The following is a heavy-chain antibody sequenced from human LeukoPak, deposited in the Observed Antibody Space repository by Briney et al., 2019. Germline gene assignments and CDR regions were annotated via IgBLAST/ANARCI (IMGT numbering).Heavy chain of an antibody. D-gene: IGHD2-15*01. J-gene: IGHJ3*02. V-gene: IGHV3-30*02. CDR1: GFTFSSYG. CDR2: IRYDGSNK. Sequence: TGGSLRLSCAASGFTFSSYGMHWVRQAPGKGLEWVAFIRYDGSNKYYADSVKGRFSISRDNSKNTLYLQMNSLRAEDTAVYYCARHRSGGSQDDAFDIWGQGTMVTVSS. CDR3: ARHRSGGSQDDAFDI.